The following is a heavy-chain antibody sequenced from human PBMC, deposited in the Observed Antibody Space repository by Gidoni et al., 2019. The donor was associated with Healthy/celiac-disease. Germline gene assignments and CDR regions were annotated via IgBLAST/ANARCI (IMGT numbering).Heavy chain of an antibody. CDR1: GYTFTSYD. CDR2: MNPNSGNT. D-gene: IGHD2-15*01. CDR3: ARVGDRLGYCSGGSCYYSY. Sequence: QVQLVQSGAEVKKPGASVKVSCKASGYTFTSYDIHWVRQATGQGLEWMGWMNPNSGNTGYAQKFQGRVTMTRNTSISTAYMELSSLRSEDTAVYYCARVGDRLGYCSGGSCYYSYWGQGTLVTVSS. V-gene: IGHV1-8*01. J-gene: IGHJ4*02.